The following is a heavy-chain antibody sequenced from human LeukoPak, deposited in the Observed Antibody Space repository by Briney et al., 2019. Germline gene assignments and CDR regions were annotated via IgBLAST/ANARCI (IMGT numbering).Heavy chain of an antibody. V-gene: IGHV3-23*01. D-gene: IGHD3-10*01. J-gene: IGHJ4*02. CDR3: AKDYYPASPARRFDY. CDR2: ISGSGGST. Sequence: GGSLRLSCAASGFTFSSYAMSWVRQAPGKGLEWVSAISGSGGSTYYADSVKGRFTISRDNSKNTLYLQMNSLRAEDTAVHYCAKDYYPASPARRFDYWGQGTLVTVSS. CDR1: GFTFSSYA.